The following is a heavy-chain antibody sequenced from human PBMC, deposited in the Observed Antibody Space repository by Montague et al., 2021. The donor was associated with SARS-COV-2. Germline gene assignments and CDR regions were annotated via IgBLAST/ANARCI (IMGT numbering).Heavy chain of an antibody. CDR3: ARRGGGRSDLAY. CDR1: GGSFSGYY. D-gene: IGHD1-26*01. Sequence: SETLSLTCAVYGGSFSGYYWSWIRQPPGKGLEWIGEINHSGSTKYNPSLKSRVSMSVDKSWNKFSLRLTSVTAADTAIYYCARRGGGRSDLAYWGQGTLDTVSS. V-gene: IGHV4-34*01. J-gene: IGHJ4*02. CDR2: INHSGST.